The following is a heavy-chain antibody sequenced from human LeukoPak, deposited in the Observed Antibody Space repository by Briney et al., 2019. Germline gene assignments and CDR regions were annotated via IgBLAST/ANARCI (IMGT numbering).Heavy chain of an antibody. CDR3: ARYGSGSYYKFDY. D-gene: IGHD3-10*01. V-gene: IGHV3-64*04. Sequence: GGSLRLSCSASGFTFSTYATHWVRQAPGKGLEYVSAISSNGGSTYYADSVRGRFTISRDNAKNSLYLQMNSLRAEDTAVYYCARYGSGSYYKFDYWGQGTLVTVSS. CDR2: ISSNGGST. J-gene: IGHJ4*02. CDR1: GFTFSTYA.